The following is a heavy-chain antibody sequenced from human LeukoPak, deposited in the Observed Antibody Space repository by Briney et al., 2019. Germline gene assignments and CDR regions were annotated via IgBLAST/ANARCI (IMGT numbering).Heavy chain of an antibody. D-gene: IGHD6-13*01. CDR1: GGSISSSSYY. J-gene: IGHJ4*02. Sequence: SETLSLTCTVSGGSISSSSYYWGWIRQPPGKGLEWIGSIYYSGSTYYNPSLKSRVTISVDTSRNQFSLKLGSVTAADTAVYYCARHGSIATGAFTYWGQGTLVTVSS. V-gene: IGHV4-39*01. CDR3: ARHGSIATGAFTY. CDR2: IYYSGST.